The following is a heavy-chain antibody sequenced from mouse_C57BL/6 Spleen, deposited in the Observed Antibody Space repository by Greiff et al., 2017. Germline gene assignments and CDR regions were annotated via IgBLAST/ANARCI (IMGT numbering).Heavy chain of an antibody. Sequence: EVQLQQSGAELVRPGASVKLSCTASGFNIKDDYMHWVKQRPEQGLEWIGWIDPENGDTEYASKFQGKATITADTSSNTAYLQLSSLTSEDTAVYYCTTRGYDYYLAMDYWGQGTSVTVSS. J-gene: IGHJ4*01. D-gene: IGHD2-4*01. CDR2: IDPENGDT. V-gene: IGHV14-4*01. CDR3: TTRGYDYYLAMDY. CDR1: GFNIKDDY.